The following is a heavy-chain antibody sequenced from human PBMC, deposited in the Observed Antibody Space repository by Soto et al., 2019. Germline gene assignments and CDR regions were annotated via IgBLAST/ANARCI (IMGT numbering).Heavy chain of an antibody. Sequence: PGGSLRLSCAASGFTFSSYAMSWVRQAPGKGLEWVSAISGSGGSTYYADSVKGRFTISRDNSRNTVYLQMNSLRAEDSAVYYCAKGTLIRLVDSWGQGTLVTVSS. CDR2: ISGSGGST. V-gene: IGHV3-23*01. CDR3: AKGTLIRLVDS. J-gene: IGHJ4*02. D-gene: IGHD1-1*01. CDR1: GFTFSSYA.